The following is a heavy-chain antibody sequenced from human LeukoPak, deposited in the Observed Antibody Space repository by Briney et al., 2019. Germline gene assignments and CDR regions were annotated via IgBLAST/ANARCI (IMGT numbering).Heavy chain of an antibody. Sequence: SETLSLTCTVSGGSITSSSYYWGWIRQPPGKGLEWIANIHYSGTTYYNPFLMSRVTISMDTSKNQFSLKVSSVTAADTAMYYCARRRFPGTFDYWDQGSLVTVSS. CDR3: ARRRFPGTFDY. CDR2: IHYSGTT. J-gene: IGHJ4*02. CDR1: GGSITSSSYY. V-gene: IGHV4-39*07. D-gene: IGHD6-13*01.